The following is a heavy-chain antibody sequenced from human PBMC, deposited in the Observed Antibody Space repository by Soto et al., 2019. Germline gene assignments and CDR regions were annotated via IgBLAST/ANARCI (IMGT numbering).Heavy chain of an antibody. CDR3: ASATFEASGGPPPLDF. J-gene: IGHJ4*02. Sequence: QVRLQESGPGLVKPSETLSLTCSVSGGSINRGTNYWSWIRQHPGEGLEWIGFINNSGGTYYNPSLRTRVSISVDRSNSQVSLKLTSVTAADTAVYYCASATFEASGGPPPLDFWGQGTLVTVSS. CDR1: GGSINRGTNY. V-gene: IGHV4-31*03. D-gene: IGHD2-15*01. CDR2: INNSGGT.